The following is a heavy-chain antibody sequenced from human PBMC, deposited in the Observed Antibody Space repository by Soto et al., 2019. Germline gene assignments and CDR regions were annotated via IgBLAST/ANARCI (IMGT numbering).Heavy chain of an antibody. V-gene: IGHV1-8*01. Sequence: GASVKVSCKASGYTFTSYDINWVRQATGQGLEWMGWVNPNSGNTGYAQKFQGRVTMTRNTSISTAYMELSSLRSEDTAVYYCARPPIAVANDAFDIWGQGTMVTVSS. CDR3: ARPPIAVANDAFDI. CDR2: VNPNSGNT. J-gene: IGHJ3*02. D-gene: IGHD6-19*01. CDR1: GYTFTSYD.